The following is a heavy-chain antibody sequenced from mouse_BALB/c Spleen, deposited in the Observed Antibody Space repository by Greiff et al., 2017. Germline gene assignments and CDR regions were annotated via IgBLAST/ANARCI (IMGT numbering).Heavy chain of an antibody. D-gene: IGHD1-1*01. Sequence: EVKLMESGGGLVQPGGSLRLSCATSGFTFTDYYMSWVRQPPGKALEWLGFIRNKANGYTTEYSASVKGRFTISRDNSQSILYLQMNTLRAEDSATYYCARERYYYGSSYTYWYFDVWGAGTTVTVSS. CDR1: GFTFTDYY. CDR3: ARERYYYGSSYTYWYFDV. V-gene: IGHV7-3*02. J-gene: IGHJ1*01. CDR2: IRNKANGYTT.